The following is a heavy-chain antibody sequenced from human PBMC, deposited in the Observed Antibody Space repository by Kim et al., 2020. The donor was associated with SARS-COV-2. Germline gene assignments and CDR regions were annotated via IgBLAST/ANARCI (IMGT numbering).Heavy chain of an antibody. CDR3: ARAMEGYSSSPLVYYYYGMDV. J-gene: IGHJ6*02. Sequence: GGSLRLSCAASGFTFSSYGMHWVRQAPGKGLEWVAVIWYDGSNKYYADSVKGRFTISRDNSKNTLYLQMNSLRAEDTAVYYCARAMEGYSSSPLVYYYYGMDVWGQGTTVTVSS. V-gene: IGHV3-33*01. D-gene: IGHD6-13*01. CDR2: IWYDGSNK. CDR1: GFTFSSYG.